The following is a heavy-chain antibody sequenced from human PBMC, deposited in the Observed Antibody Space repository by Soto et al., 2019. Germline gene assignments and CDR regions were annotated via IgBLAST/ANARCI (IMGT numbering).Heavy chain of an antibody. CDR1: GFTFSSYA. CDR2: ISYDGSNK. CDR3: ARQNDSSSWYFSAYYFDY. V-gene: IGHV3-30-3*01. J-gene: IGHJ4*02. D-gene: IGHD6-13*01. Sequence: QVQLVESGGGVVQPGRSLRLSCAASGFTFSSYAMHWVRQAPGKGLEWVAVISYDGSNKYYADSVKGRFTISRDNSKNPLYLQMNSLRAEDTAVYYCARQNDSSSWYFSAYYFDYWGQGTLVTVSS.